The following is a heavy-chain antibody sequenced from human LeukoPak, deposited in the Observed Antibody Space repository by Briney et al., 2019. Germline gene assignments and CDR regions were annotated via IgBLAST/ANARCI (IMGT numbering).Heavy chain of an antibody. D-gene: IGHD3-10*01. CDR2: INHSGST. V-gene: IGHV4-34*01. Sequence: PSETLSLTCAVYGGPFGVYYWSWVRQPPGKGLEWIGEINHSGSTNYNPSLKSRVTISVDTSKNHFSLKLSYVTAADTAVYYCAGPGAGDLDYWGQGTLVTVSS. CDR1: GGPFGVYY. CDR3: AGPGAGDLDY. J-gene: IGHJ4*02.